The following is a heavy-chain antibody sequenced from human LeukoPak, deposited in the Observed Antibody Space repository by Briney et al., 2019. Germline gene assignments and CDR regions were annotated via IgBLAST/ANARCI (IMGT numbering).Heavy chain of an antibody. CDR3: ATYDHIVATPRGDY. CDR1: GFTFSSYA. V-gene: IGHV3-23*01. Sequence: GGSLRLSCAASGFTFSSYAMSWVRQAPGKGLEWVSAISGSGGSTYYADSVKGRFTISRDNSKNTLYLQMNSLRAEDTAVYSCATYDHIVATPRGDYWGQGTLVTVSS. D-gene: IGHD5-12*01. J-gene: IGHJ4*02. CDR2: ISGSGGST.